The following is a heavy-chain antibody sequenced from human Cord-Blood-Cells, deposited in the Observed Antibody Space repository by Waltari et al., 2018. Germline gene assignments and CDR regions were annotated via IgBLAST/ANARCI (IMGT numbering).Heavy chain of an antibody. V-gene: IGHV1-8*03. Sequence: QVQLVQSGAEVKKPGASVKVSCKASGYTFTSYDINWVRQATGQGLEWMGWRNPNRGNTGYAQKFQGRVTITRNTSISTAYMGLSSLRSEDTAVYYCARGRVGSSWYDYWGQGTLVTVSS. CDR1: GYTFTSYD. D-gene: IGHD6-13*01. CDR2: RNPNRGNT. CDR3: ARGRVGSSWYDY. J-gene: IGHJ4*02.